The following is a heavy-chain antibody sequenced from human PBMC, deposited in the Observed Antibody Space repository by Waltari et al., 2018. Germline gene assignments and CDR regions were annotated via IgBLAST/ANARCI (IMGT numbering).Heavy chain of an antibody. J-gene: IGHJ6*03. D-gene: IGHD6-6*01. CDR2: IWYDGSNK. Sequence: QVQLVASGGGVVQPGRSLRLAWAASGFTLSSHGMHWVRQAPGKGLEWVAVIWYDGSNKYYADSVKGRFTISRDNSKNTLYLQMNSLRAEDTAVYYCAKGIAARYYYMDVWGKGTTVTVSS. CDR3: AKGIAARYYYMDV. V-gene: IGHV3-33*06. CDR1: GFTLSSHG.